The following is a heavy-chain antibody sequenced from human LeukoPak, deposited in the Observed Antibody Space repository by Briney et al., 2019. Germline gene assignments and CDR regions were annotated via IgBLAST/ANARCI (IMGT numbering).Heavy chain of an antibody. J-gene: IGHJ4*02. CDR3: ARKDGDG. Sequence: PSETLSLTCAVYGGSFSGYYWSWIRQPPGKGLEWIGEINHSGGTNYNPSLKSRVTISVDTSKNQFSLKLSSVTAADTAMYYCARKDGDGWGQGTLVTVSS. CDR2: INHSGGT. D-gene: IGHD5-24*01. V-gene: IGHV4-34*01. CDR1: GGSFSGYY.